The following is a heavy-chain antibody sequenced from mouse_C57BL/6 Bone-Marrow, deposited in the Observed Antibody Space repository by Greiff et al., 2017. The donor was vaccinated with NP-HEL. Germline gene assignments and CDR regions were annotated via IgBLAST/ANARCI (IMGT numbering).Heavy chain of an antibody. CDR3: ARCYYYGSSYYAMDY. J-gene: IGHJ4*01. D-gene: IGHD1-1*01. Sequence: QVQLKQSGPGLVAPSQSLSITCTVSGFSLTSYAISWVRQPPGKGLEWLGVIWTGGGSNYNSALKSSLSISKDNSKSQVFLKMNSLQTDDTARYYCARCYYYGSSYYAMDYWGQGTSVTVSS. CDR2: IWTGGGS. CDR1: GFSLTSYA. V-gene: IGHV2-9-1*01.